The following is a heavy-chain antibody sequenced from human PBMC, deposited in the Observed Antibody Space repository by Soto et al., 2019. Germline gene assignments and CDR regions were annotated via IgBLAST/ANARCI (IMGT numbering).Heavy chain of an antibody. CDR3: ARARATIAAAAIFDC. CDR1: GCSISNYY. V-gene: IGHV4-59*12. CDR2: IYYSGNT. Sequence: SETLSLTCTVSGCSISNYYWTWIRQPPGKGLEWIGYIYYSGNTNYNPSLKSRVTISLDTSKNQFSLKLTSVTAADTAVYYCARARATIAAAAIFDCWGQGTLVTVSS. J-gene: IGHJ4*02. D-gene: IGHD6-13*01.